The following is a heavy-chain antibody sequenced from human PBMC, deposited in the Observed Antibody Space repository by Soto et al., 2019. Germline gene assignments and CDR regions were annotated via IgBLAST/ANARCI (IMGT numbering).Heavy chain of an antibody. CDR3: AADVGSAEAGGFDP. CDR1: GFTFSKAW. V-gene: IGHV3-15*05. J-gene: IGHJ5*02. CDR2: IKSKTDAETT. D-gene: IGHD1-26*01. Sequence: EVQLVESGGGLVKPGGSLRLSCAASGFTFSKAWVSWVRQAPGKGPEWVGRIKSKTDAETTYYPAPVKGRFTISRDDSKNTLYLQMNSLKTEDTAVYDCAADVGSAEAGGFDPWGQGTLVTVSS.